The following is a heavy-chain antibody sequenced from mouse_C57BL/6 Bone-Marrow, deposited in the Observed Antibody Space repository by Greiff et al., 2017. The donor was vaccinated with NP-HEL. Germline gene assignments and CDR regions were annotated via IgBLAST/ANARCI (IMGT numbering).Heavy chain of an antibody. CDR3: SRDRDYGNDLDAMDY. D-gene: IGHD2-2*01. CDR1: GYTFPSYW. V-gene: IGHV1-69*01. Sequence: QVQLQPPGAELVMPGASVKLSFKASGYTFPSYWMHWVKQRPGQGLEWIGAIDPSDSCSNYNQKFKGKSTLTVDQSSSTAYMQRSSLTSEDSAVYYGSRDRDYGNDLDAMDYWGQGTSVTVSS. J-gene: IGHJ4*01. CDR2: IDPSDSCS.